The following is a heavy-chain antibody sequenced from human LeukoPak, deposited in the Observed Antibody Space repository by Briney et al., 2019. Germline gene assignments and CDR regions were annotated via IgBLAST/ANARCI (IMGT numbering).Heavy chain of an antibody. V-gene: IGHV3-33*06. J-gene: IGHJ4*02. CDR2: IWIDGSNK. CDR1: GFTFSSYG. D-gene: IGHD5-24*01. Sequence: GGSLRLSCAASGFTFSSYGMHWVRQAPGKGLEWVVVIWIDGSNKYYADSVKGRFTISRDNSKNTLYLQMNSLRAEDTAVYYCAKSRRWLQFCDSWGQGTLLTVSS. CDR3: AKSRRWLQFCDS.